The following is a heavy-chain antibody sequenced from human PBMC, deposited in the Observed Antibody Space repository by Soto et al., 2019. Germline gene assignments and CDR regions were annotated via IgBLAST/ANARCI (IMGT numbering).Heavy chain of an antibody. CDR1: GASISEYY. J-gene: IGHJ5*01. D-gene: IGHD6-13*01. V-gene: IGHV4-59*01. CDR2: MYYSETT. Sequence: SETLSLTCTVSGASISEYYWSWIRQPPGKGLEWIGYMYYSETTVYNPSLKSRVTISVDTSKNQVSLNLNSATAADTAVYYCARANSSSCYKFQYKWFDSWGQGTLVTVSS. CDR3: ARANSSSCYKFQYKWFDS.